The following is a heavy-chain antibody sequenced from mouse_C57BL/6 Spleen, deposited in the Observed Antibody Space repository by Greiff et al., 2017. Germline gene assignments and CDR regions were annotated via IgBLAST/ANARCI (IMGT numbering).Heavy chain of an antibody. CDR1: GYTFTDYY. CDR2: IYPGSGNT. Sequence: QVQLQQSGAELVRPGASVKLSCKASGYTFTDYYINWVKQRPGQGLEWIARIYPGSGNTYYNEKFKGKATLTAEKSSSTAYMQLSSLTSEDSAVYFCARGLGDYFDYWGQGTTLTVSS. D-gene: IGHD4-1*01. V-gene: IGHV1-76*01. CDR3: ARGLGDYFDY. J-gene: IGHJ2*01.